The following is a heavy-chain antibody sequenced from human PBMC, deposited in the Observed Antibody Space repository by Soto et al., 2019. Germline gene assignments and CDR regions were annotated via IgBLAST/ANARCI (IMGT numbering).Heavy chain of an antibody. CDR3: ARVGDIVVVPAGAYYGMDV. J-gene: IGHJ6*02. CDR2: IYPGDSDT. Sequence: GESLKISCKGSGYSFTSYWIGWARQMPGKGLEWMGIIYPGDSDTRYSPSFQGQVTISADKSISTAYLQWSSLKASDTAMYYCARVGDIVVVPAGAYYGMDVWGQGTTVTV. CDR1: GYSFTSYW. D-gene: IGHD2-2*01. V-gene: IGHV5-51*01.